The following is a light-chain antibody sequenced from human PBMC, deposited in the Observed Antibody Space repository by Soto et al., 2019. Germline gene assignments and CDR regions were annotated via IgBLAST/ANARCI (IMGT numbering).Light chain of an antibody. Sequence: QSALTQPASVSGSPGQSITISCTGTSSDVGAYKYVSWYQQHPGKVPKLIIYGVSNRPSGVSNRFSGSKSGNTAFLTISGLQPEDEADYYCSSFTGTTILDVFGTGTKLTVL. V-gene: IGLV2-14*03. J-gene: IGLJ1*01. CDR2: GVS. CDR1: SSDVGAYKY. CDR3: SSFTGTTILDV.